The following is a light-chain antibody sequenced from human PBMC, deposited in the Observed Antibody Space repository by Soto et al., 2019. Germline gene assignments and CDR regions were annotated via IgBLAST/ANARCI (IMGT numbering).Light chain of an antibody. V-gene: IGKV1-5*03. CDR1: QSISSW. CDR3: QQYNNHPWT. J-gene: IGKJ1*01. CDR2: KAS. Sequence: DIPMTQSPSTLSASVGDRVTITCRASQSISSWLAWYQQKPGKAPKLLIYKASYLESGVTSRFSGSGSGTEFTLTISRLQADDFATYYCQQYNNHPWTFGQGTNVEIK.